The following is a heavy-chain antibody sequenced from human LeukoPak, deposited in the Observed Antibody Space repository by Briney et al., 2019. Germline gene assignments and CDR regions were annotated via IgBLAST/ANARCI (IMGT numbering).Heavy chain of an antibody. Sequence: ASVKVSCKASGYTFTSYAMHWVRQAPGQRLEWMGWINAGNGNTKYSQEFQGRVTITRDTSASTAYMELSSLRSEDTAVYYCARGVHDILTGYYLEYWGQGTLVTVSS. CDR2: INAGNGNT. CDR3: ARGVHDILTGYYLEY. J-gene: IGHJ4*02. CDR1: GYTFTSYA. V-gene: IGHV1-3*01. D-gene: IGHD3-9*01.